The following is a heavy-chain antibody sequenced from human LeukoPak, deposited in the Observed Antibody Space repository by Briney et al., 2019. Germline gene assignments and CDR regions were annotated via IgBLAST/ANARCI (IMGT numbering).Heavy chain of an antibody. CDR3: AKHFYDSSCYSR. D-gene: IGHD3-22*01. CDR2: MSGSDGST. Sequence: GGSLRLSCAASGFTFSSYAMSWVRQAPGKGLEWVSAMSGSDGSTYYADSVKGRSTVSRDNSKNSLYLQMKSLRADDTAVYYCAKHFYDSSCYSRWGQGVLVTVSS. J-gene: IGHJ4*02. CDR1: GFTFSSYA. V-gene: IGHV3-23*01.